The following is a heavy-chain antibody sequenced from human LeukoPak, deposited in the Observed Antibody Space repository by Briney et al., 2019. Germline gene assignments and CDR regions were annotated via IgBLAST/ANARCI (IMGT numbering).Heavy chain of an antibody. J-gene: IGHJ5*02. CDR2: ISYSGST. V-gene: IGHV4-59*01. CDR3: ASGGYCSSTGCYPTWFDP. CDR1: GGSITSYY. D-gene: IGHD2-2*01. Sequence: KPSETLSLTCTASGGSITSYYWSWIRQPPGKGLEWIGYISYSGSTNYNPSLKSRVTISLDTSKNQFSLKLSSVTAADTAVYYCASGGYCSSTGCYPTWFDPWGQGTLVTVSS.